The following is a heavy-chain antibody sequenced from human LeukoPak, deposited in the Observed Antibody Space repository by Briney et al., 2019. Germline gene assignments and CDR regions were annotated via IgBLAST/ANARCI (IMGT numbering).Heavy chain of an antibody. Sequence: GGSLRLSCVASDFTFSNFGMHWVRQAPGKGLEWLSFIRYDGSNNYHADSVKGRFSISRDNSKNTLHLQMNTLRPDDTAVYYCARTAVAGTLRWFDPWGQGTLVIVSS. D-gene: IGHD6-19*01. V-gene: IGHV3-30*02. CDR3: ARTAVAGTLRWFDP. J-gene: IGHJ5*02. CDR2: IRYDGSNN. CDR1: DFTFSNFG.